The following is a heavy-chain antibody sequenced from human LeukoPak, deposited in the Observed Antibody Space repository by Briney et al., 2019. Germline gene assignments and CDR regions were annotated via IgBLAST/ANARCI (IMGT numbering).Heavy chain of an antibody. D-gene: IGHD2-2*01. V-gene: IGHV3-23*01. CDR3: AKPYCCSTICPTDY. CDR2: ISGRGGST. Sequence: PGGSLRLSCTASGFTFSSYAMSWVRQAPRKGLEWVSVISGRGGSTYYADSVEGRFTISRDNSKNTLYLQMNSLRAEDTAVYYCAKPYCCSTICPTDYWGQGTLVTVSS. J-gene: IGHJ4*02. CDR1: GFTFSSYA.